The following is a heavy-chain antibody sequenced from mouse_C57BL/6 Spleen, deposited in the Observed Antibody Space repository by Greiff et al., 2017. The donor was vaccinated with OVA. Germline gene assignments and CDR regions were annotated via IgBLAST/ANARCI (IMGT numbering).Heavy chain of an antibody. CDR3: AKKANWDDYAMDY. D-gene: IGHD4-1*01. V-gene: IGHV1-52*01. CDR1: GYTFTSYW. J-gene: IGHJ4*01. CDR2: IDPSDSET. Sequence: QVQLKQPGAELVRPGSSVKLSCKASGYTFTSYWMHWVKQRPIQGLEWIGNIDPSDSETHYNQKFKDKATLTVDKSSSTAYMQLSSLTSEDSAVYYCAKKANWDDYAMDYWGQGTSVTVSS.